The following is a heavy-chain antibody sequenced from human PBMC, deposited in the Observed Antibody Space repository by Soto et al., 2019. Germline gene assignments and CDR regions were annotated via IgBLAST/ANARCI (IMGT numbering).Heavy chain of an antibody. CDR3: ARDRGDYDFWSGYYTHDFDY. CDR1: GYTFTSYG. D-gene: IGHD3-3*01. J-gene: IGHJ4*02. V-gene: IGHV1-18*01. Sequence: ASVKVSCKASGYTFTSYGISWVRQAPGQGLEWMGWISAYNGNTNYAQKLQGRVTMTTDTSTSTAYMELRSLRSDDTAVYYCARDRGDYDFWSGYYTHDFDYWGQGTLVTVSS. CDR2: ISAYNGNT.